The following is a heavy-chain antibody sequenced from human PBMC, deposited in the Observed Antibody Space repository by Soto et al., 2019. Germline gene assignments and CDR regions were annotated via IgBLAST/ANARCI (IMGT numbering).Heavy chain of an antibody. CDR3: GRDHSVGAPVAR. CDR2: ISPTGTQA. CDR1: GFGFSDYY. J-gene: IGHJ4*02. V-gene: IGHV3-11*06. Sequence: QVQLVESGGGLVKPGGSLRLSCVASGFGFSDYYMTWIRQAPGKGLEWISYISPTGTQAVYADSLRGRFTISRDNAQNSRQHQTNNPRVEDTSVDYCGRDHSVGAPVARWGQGKRVTVSS. D-gene: IGHD1-26*01.